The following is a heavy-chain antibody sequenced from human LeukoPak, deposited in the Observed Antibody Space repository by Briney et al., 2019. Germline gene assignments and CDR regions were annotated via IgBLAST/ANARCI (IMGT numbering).Heavy chain of an antibody. Sequence: GGSLRLSCAASGFTFSSYGMHWVRQAPGKGLEWVAFIRYDGSNKYYADSVKGRFTISRDNSKNTLYLQVNSLRAEDTAVYYCAKDDYDSSGYYYKYFDYWGQGTLVTVSS. CDR1: GFTFSSYG. D-gene: IGHD3-22*01. CDR3: AKDDYDSSGYYYKYFDY. J-gene: IGHJ4*02. CDR2: IRYDGSNK. V-gene: IGHV3-30*02.